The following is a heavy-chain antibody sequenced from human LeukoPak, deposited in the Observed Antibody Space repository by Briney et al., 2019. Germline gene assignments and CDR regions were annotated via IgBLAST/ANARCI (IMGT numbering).Heavy chain of an antibody. CDR2: IYTSGST. V-gene: IGHV4-61*02. CDR3: ARDHTAMVKGASNWFDP. Sequence: SETLSLTCTVSGGSISSGSYYWSWIRQPAGKGLEWIGRIYTSGSTNYNPSLKSRVTISVDTSKNQFSLKLSSVTAADTAVYYCARDHTAMVKGASNWFDPWGQGTLVTASS. J-gene: IGHJ5*02. CDR1: GGSISSGSYY. D-gene: IGHD5-18*01.